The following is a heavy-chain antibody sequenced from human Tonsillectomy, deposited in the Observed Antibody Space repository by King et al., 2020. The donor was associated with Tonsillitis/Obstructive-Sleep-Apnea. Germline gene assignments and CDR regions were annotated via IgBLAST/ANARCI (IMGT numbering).Heavy chain of an antibody. CDR2: ISYDGSNK. Sequence: VQLVESGGGVVQPGRSLRLSCAASGFTFSSYAMHWVRQAPGKGLEWVAVISYDGSNKYYADSVKGRFTISRDNSKNTLYLQMNSLRAEDTAVYYCARDQIVVVPSATPTYYYYYYMDVWGKGTTVTVSS. J-gene: IGHJ6*03. D-gene: IGHD2-2*01. CDR3: ARDQIVVVPSATPTYYYYYYMDV. V-gene: IGHV3-30*04. CDR1: GFTFSSYA.